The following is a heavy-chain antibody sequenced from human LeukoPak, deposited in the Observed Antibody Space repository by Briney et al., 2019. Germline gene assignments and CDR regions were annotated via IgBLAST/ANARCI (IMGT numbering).Heavy chain of an antibody. V-gene: IGHV3-7*01. Sequence: PGGSLRLSCAVSGFTFSSYWMSWVRQAPGKGLEWVANIKQDGSEKYYVDSVKGRFTISRDNAKNSLYLQMNSLRAEDTAVYYCARDEREWELPDPYYYYGMDVWGQGTTVTVSS. CDR3: ARDEREWELPDPYYYYGMDV. J-gene: IGHJ6*02. CDR1: GFTFSSYW. D-gene: IGHD1-26*01. CDR2: IKQDGSEK.